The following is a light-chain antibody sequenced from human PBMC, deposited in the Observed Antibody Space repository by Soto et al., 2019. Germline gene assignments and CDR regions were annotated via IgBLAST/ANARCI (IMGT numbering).Light chain of an antibody. Sequence: EIVLTQSPATMSLSPGERATLSCRASQSVSSYLAWYQQKPGQAPRLLIYDAXXRATGIPARFSGSGSGTDFTLTISSLEPEDFAVYYCQQRSNWQGATFGGGTKVDIK. CDR2: DAX. CDR3: QQRSNWQGAT. V-gene: IGKV3-11*01. CDR1: QSVSSY. J-gene: IGKJ4*01.